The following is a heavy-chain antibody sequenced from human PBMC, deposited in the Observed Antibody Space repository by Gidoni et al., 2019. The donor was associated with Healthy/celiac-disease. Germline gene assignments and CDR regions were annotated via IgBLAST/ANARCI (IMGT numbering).Heavy chain of an antibody. CDR1: GFTSSSDA. V-gene: IGHV3-23*01. CDR2: ISGSGGST. Sequence: EVQLLESGGGLVQPGGSLRLSCAASGFTSSSDAMRWVRQAPGKGLEWVSAISGSGGSTYYADSGKGRFTISRDNSKNTLYLKMNSLRAEDTAVYYCAKDYRTGYYGGYFDLWGRGTLVTVSS. D-gene: IGHD3-9*01. CDR3: AKDYRTGYYGGYFDL. J-gene: IGHJ2*01.